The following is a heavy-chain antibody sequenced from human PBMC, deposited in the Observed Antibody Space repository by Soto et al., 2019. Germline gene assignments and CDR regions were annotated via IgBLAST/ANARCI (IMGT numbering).Heavy chain of an antibody. D-gene: IGHD1-26*01. CDR3: ASEVGATSAVF. CDR2: IIPIFGTA. CDR1: GGTFSSYA. Sequence: GASVKVSCKASGGTFSSYAISWVRQAPGQGLEWMGGIIPIFGTANYAQKFQGRVTITADESTSTAYMELSSLRSEDTAVYYCASEVGATSAVFWGQGTLVTVSS. J-gene: IGHJ4*02. V-gene: IGHV1-69*13.